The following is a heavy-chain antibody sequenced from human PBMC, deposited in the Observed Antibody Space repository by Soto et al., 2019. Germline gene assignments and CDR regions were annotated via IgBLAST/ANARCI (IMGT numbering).Heavy chain of an antibody. V-gene: IGHV1-69*01. J-gene: IGHJ6*02. D-gene: IGHD2-15*01. Sequence: QVQLVQSGAEVKKPGSSVKVSCKASRDTFSKYAFNWVRQAPGQGLEWMGWILPIFGSRNYAEKFQGRVTITADESTSTAYMELRSLRFEDTAVYYCARGETYIGVWGQGTTVTVSS. CDR1: RDTFSKYA. CDR3: ARGETYIGV. CDR2: ILPIFGSR.